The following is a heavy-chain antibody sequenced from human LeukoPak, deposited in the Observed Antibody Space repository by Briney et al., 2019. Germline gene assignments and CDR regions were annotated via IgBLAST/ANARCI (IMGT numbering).Heavy chain of an antibody. Sequence: GGSLRLSCVVSGITLSNYGMSWVRQAPGKGLEWVSGISERGGSTNYADSVKGRFIISRDTSKNTLYLQMNSLRAEDTAVYYCAKDFLITYSYGFEGLVDYWGQGTLVTVSS. CDR3: AKDFLITYSYGFEGLVDY. V-gene: IGHV3-23*01. D-gene: IGHD5-18*01. J-gene: IGHJ4*02. CDR2: ISERGGST. CDR1: GITLSNYG.